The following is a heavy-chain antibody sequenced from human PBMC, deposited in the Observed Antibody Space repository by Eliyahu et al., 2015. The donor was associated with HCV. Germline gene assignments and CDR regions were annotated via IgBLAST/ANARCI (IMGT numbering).Heavy chain of an antibody. V-gene: IGHV3-9*01. CDR2: IVWNSGSL. J-gene: IGHJ2*01. Sequence: EVQLVESGGGLVQPGRSLRLSCAASGFNFDDYAIHWVRQAPGKGLEXVSGIVWNSGSLTYADSVKGRFTISRDNAKNSLYLEMNSLRVEDTALYYCAKDYVRRGFSYYGNWYFDLWGRGTLVTVSS. CDR1: GFNFDDYA. CDR3: AKDYVRRGFSYYGNWYFDL. D-gene: IGHD5-12*01.